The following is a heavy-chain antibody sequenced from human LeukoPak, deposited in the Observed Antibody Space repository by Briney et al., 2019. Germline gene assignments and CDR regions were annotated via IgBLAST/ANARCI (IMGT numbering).Heavy chain of an antibody. CDR2: TYYRSKWYD. V-gene: IGHV6-1*01. J-gene: IGHJ4*02. Sequence: SQTLSLTCALPGDSLSSNSVACDSVRQYPSRGLESLGRTYYRSKWYDDYAKSVKSRITITPDTSKIQFPPQLGSVAPDDRAMYCFVRGNLGRAWLMQRDYWGQGTLVTVSS. CDR3: VRGNLGRAWLMQRDY. D-gene: IGHD6-19*01. CDR1: GDSLSSNSVA.